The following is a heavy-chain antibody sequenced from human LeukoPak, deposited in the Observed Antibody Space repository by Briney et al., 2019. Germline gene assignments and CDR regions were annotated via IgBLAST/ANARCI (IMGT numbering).Heavy chain of an antibody. Sequence: GGSLRLSCAASGFTSNNYAMSWVHQAPGKGLEWVSSISGSGDGTYHGDSVKGRFTISRDNSQRTLFLQMSSLRADDTAIYYCAKSPANWLDAWGQGTLVTVSS. CDR3: AKSPANWLDA. J-gene: IGHJ5*02. CDR2: ISGSGDGT. CDR1: GFTSNNYA. V-gene: IGHV3-23*01.